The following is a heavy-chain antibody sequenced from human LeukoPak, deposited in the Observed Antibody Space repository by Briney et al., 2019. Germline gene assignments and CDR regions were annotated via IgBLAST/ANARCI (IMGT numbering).Heavy chain of an antibody. CDR1: GVSISSSNW. Sequence: PSGTLSLTCAVSGVSISSSNWGSWVRQPPGEGLGWIGEIYHSGSTNYNPSLKSRVTISVDKSKNQFSLKLSSVTAADTAVYYCARVTAMGKGRGYYFDYWGQGTLVTVSS. J-gene: IGHJ4*02. CDR2: IYHSGST. D-gene: IGHD5-18*01. V-gene: IGHV4-4*02. CDR3: ARVTAMGKGRGYYFDY.